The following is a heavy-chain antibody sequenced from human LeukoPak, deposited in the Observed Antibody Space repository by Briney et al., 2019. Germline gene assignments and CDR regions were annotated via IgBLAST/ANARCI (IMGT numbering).Heavy chain of an antibody. CDR2: ISADGSVT. CDR3: ATAGGDGSRMGFDP. Sequence: GGSLRLSCADSGFTFSRYWMHRVRQTPGKGLVWVSCISADGSVTRYADSVKGRFTISRDNTKSTLYLQMHSLRAEDTAVYYCATAGGDGSRMGFDPWGQGTLVTVSS. V-gene: IGHV3-74*01. J-gene: IGHJ5*02. D-gene: IGHD2-15*01. CDR1: GFTFSRYW.